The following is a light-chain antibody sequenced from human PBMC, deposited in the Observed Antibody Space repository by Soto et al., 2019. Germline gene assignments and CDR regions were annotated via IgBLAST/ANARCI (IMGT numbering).Light chain of an antibody. CDR1: SSNVGSYNL. J-gene: IGLJ1*01. CDR2: EGT. V-gene: IGLV2-23*01. CDR3: CSYAGYSTYV. Sequence: QSALTQPASVSASPGQSITISCTGASSNVGSYNLVSWYQQHPGKAPKLMIYEGTKRPSGVSNRFSGSKSGNTASLTISGLQAEDEADYYCCSYAGYSTYVFGTGTKVTVL.